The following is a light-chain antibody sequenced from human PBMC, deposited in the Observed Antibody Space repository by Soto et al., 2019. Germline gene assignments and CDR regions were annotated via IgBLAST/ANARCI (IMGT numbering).Light chain of an antibody. V-gene: IGKV1-17*01. CDR2: AAS. Sequence: DIQMTQSPSSLSASVGDRVTITCRASHGISNDLGWYQQRQGKAPKRLIYAASSLQIGVPSRFSGSGSGTEFTLTISSLQPGDFATYYCLQHNSYPWTFGQGTKVEIK. CDR3: LQHNSYPWT. J-gene: IGKJ1*01. CDR1: HGISND.